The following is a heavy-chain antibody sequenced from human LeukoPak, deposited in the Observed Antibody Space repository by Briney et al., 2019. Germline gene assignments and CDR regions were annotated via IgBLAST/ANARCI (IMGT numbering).Heavy chain of an antibody. Sequence: GGSLRLSCAASGFTFSSYAMSWVRQAPGKGLGWVSAISGSGGIIYYADSVKGRFTISRDNSKNTLYLQMNSLRAEDTAVYYCAKELVGQPAPDYWGQGTLVTVSS. CDR2: ISGSGGII. V-gene: IGHV3-23*01. CDR3: AKELVGQPAPDY. CDR1: GFTFSSYA. D-gene: IGHD2-2*01. J-gene: IGHJ4*02.